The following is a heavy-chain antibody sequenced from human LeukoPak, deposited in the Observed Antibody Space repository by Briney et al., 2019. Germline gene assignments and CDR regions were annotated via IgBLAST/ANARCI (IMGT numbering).Heavy chain of an antibody. CDR3: TSHYYDSSGYYSSSDY. CDR1: GGTFSSYA. V-gene: IGHV1-69*04. D-gene: IGHD3-22*01. Sequence: ASVKVSCKASGGTFSSYAISWVRQAPGQGLEWMGRIIPILGIANYAQKFQGRVTITADKSTSTAYMELSSLRSEDTAVYYCTSHYYDSSGYYSSSDYWGQGTLVTVSS. CDR2: IIPILGIA. J-gene: IGHJ4*02.